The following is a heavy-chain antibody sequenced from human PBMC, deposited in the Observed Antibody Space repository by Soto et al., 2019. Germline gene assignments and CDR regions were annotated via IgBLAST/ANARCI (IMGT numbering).Heavy chain of an antibody. V-gene: IGHV3-33*01. Sequence: PGGSLRLSCAASGFTFSSYGMHWVRQAPGKGLEWVALIWYDGSKKYYADSVKGRFTISRDDSKNTLYLQMNSLRADGRAVYYCARGSEGNAFDIWGQGTMVTVSS. D-gene: IGHD3-10*01. J-gene: IGHJ3*02. CDR3: ARGSEGNAFDI. CDR2: IWYDGSKK. CDR1: GFTFSSYG.